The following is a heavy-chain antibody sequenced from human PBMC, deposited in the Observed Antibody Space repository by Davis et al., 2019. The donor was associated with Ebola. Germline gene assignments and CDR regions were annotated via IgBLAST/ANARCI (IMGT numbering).Heavy chain of an antibody. V-gene: IGHV3-30*04. Sequence: GESLKISCAASGFTFSTFTMHWVRQAPGKGLEWVTVISADGNTKKYADTVTGRFTISRDNAKNTLYLQMDSLRAEDTAIYYCAGAPNSGSFSDYWGQGTLVTVSS. CDR2: ISADGNTK. CDR3: AGAPNSGSFSDY. J-gene: IGHJ4*02. CDR1: GFTFSTFT. D-gene: IGHD1-26*01.